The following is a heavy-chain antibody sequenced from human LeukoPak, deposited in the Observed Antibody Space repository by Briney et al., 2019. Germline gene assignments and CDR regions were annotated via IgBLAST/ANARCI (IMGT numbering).Heavy chain of an antibody. Sequence: SQTLSLTCTVSGGSISSGGYYWSWIRQHPGKGLEWIGYIYYSGSTNYNPSLKSRVTISVDTSKNQFSLKLSSVTAADTAVYYCARDTDDSSGYFDHYGMDVWGQGTTVTVSS. CDR2: IYYSGST. J-gene: IGHJ6*02. CDR1: GGSISSGGYY. V-gene: IGHV4-31*03. D-gene: IGHD3-22*01. CDR3: ARDTDDSSGYFDHYGMDV.